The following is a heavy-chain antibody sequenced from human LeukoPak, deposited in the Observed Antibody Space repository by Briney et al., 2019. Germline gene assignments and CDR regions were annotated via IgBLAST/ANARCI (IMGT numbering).Heavy chain of an antibody. V-gene: IGHV3-23*01. CDR3: AKSPVSSCRGSFCYPFDY. Sequence: PGGSLRLSCAASGFTFSSYGMHWVRQAPGKGLEWVSAISGSDDGTYYADSVKGRFTISRDNSRNTLYLQMNTLRAEDTAVYFCAKSPVSSCRGSFCYPFDYWGQGNLVTVSS. CDR1: GFTFSSYG. J-gene: IGHJ4*02. D-gene: IGHD2-15*01. CDR2: ISGSDDGT.